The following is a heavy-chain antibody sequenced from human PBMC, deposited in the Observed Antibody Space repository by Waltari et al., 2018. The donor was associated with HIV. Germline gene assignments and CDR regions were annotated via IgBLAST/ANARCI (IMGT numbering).Heavy chain of an antibody. CDR2: IYYSGST. J-gene: IGHJ6*02. V-gene: IGHV4-59*01. CDR1: GGPISSSY. CDR3: ARDRDFWSGHYYYYGMDV. Sequence: QVQLQESGPGLVKPSETLSLTCTVSGGPISSSYWSWIRQPPGKGLEWIGYIYYSGSTNYNPSLKSRVTMSVDTSKNQFSLKLSSVTAADTAVYYCARDRDFWSGHYYYYGMDVWGQGTTVTVSS. D-gene: IGHD3-3*01.